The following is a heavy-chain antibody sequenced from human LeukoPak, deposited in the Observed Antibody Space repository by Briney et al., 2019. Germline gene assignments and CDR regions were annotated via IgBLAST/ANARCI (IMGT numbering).Heavy chain of an antibody. D-gene: IGHD2-8*02. J-gene: IGHJ4*02. CDR3: VRDTGKEGDY. V-gene: IGHV1-46*01. Sequence: ASVKVSCKASGYTFITWYMHWVRQAPGQGLEWMGIINPSGPITTYAQKFQDRVTMTRDTSTSTVYMELSSLRSEDTAVYYCVRDTGKEGDYWGQGTLVTVSS. CDR1: GYTFITWY. CDR2: INPSGPIT.